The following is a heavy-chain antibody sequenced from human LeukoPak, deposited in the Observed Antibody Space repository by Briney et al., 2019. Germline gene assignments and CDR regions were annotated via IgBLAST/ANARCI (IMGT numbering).Heavy chain of an antibody. J-gene: IGHJ4*02. CDR2: INPDDGTT. Sequence: PGGSLRLSCAASGFTFSSYWMHWVRQAPGKGLVWVSRINPDDGTTNYADSVKGRFTISRDNAKNTLYLQMNSLRADDTAIYYCASKLNYGDPFYWGQGTLVTVSS. CDR3: ASKLNYGDPFY. D-gene: IGHD4-17*01. CDR1: GFTFSSYW. V-gene: IGHV3-74*01.